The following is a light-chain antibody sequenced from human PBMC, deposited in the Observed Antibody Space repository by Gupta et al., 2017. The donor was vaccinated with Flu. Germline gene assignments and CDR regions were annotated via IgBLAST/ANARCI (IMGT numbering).Light chain of an antibody. V-gene: IGLV2-14*01. Sequence: QSALTQPASVSGSPGQSITLSCTGTSSDVGGYYFVSWYQHHPGKAPKLMIYEVTNRPSGVSNRFSGSKSGNTASLTISGLQAEDEADYYCSSYTSSNTVIFGGGTKLTVL. CDR2: EVT. J-gene: IGLJ2*01. CDR1: SSDVGGYYF. CDR3: SSYTSSNTVI.